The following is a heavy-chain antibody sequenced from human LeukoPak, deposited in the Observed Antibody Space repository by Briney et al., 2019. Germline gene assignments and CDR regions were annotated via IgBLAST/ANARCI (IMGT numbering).Heavy chain of an antibody. D-gene: IGHD3-10*01. V-gene: IGHV4-4*02. CDR2: IYHSGST. CDR3: AKSNGYGLVDI. Sequence: KPSETLSLTCGVSGGSISSVNWWSWVRQPPGKGLEWIGEIYHSGSTKYNPSLKSRVTISVDKSKNQCSLKLSSVTAADTAVYYCAKSNGYGLVDIWGQGTMVTVSS. J-gene: IGHJ3*02. CDR1: GGSISSVNW.